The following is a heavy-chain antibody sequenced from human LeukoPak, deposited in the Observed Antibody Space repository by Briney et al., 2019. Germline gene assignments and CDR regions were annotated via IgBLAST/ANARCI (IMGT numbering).Heavy chain of an antibody. Sequence: ARSLTLSCAASGFTFSSYGMHWVRQAPGKGLEWVAVIWYDGSKKYYADSVKGRFTISRDNSKNTLYLQMDSLRGEDTAVYYCVLLHLCSSSTCRDEPQDYWGRGTLVTVSS. CDR1: GFTFSSYG. D-gene: IGHD2-2*01. V-gene: IGHV3-33*01. CDR2: IWYDGSKK. CDR3: VLLHLCSSSTCRDEPQDY. J-gene: IGHJ4*02.